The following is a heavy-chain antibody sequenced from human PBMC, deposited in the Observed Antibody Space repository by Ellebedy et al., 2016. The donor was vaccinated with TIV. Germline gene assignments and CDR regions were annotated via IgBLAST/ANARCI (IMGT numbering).Heavy chain of an antibody. J-gene: IGHJ4*02. CDR1: GYSINTGNY. CDR2: VYHTGDT. Sequence: MPSETLSLTCSVSGYSINTGNYWGWIRQPPGKGLEWIGSVYHTGDTYYNPSLKSRVTISVDTSQNQFSLKPTSVTAADTALYYCARGWLCSNPTCYVDSWGQGTPVTVSS. V-gene: IGHV4-38-2*02. CDR3: ARGWLCSNPTCYVDS. D-gene: IGHD2-2*01.